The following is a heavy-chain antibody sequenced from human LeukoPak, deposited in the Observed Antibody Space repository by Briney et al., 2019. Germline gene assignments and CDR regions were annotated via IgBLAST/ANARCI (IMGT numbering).Heavy chain of an antibody. V-gene: IGHV1-18*04. Sequence: ASVKVSCKASGYTFTSYGISWVRQAPGQGLEWMGWISAYNGNTNYAQKLQGRVTMTTDTYTSTAYMELRSLRSDDTAVYYCARAPFGWFGELSWFDPWGQGTLVTVSS. D-gene: IGHD3-10*01. J-gene: IGHJ5*02. CDR2: ISAYNGNT. CDR3: ARAPFGWFGELSWFDP. CDR1: GYTFTSYG.